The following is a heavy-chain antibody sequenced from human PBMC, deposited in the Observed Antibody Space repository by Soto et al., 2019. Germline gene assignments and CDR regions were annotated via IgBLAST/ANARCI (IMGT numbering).Heavy chain of an antibody. D-gene: IGHD2-8*01. CDR1: GFTFSSYA. V-gene: IGHV3-23*01. CDR3: VKAVYLLDFDY. Sequence: EVQLLESGGGLIQPGGSLRLYCAASGFTFSSYAMTWVRQAPGKGLEWVSTISGTGTTTYYADSVKGRFTISRDNSKNTLYLQMTSLRTEDMAVYYCVKAVYLLDFDYWGQGTLVTVSS. CDR2: ISGTGTTT. J-gene: IGHJ4*02.